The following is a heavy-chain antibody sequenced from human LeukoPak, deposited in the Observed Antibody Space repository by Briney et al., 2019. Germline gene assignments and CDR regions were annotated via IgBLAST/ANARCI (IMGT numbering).Heavy chain of an antibody. J-gene: IGHJ4*02. CDR1: GGSFSGYY. V-gene: IGHV4-34*01. Sequence: SETLSLTCAVYGGSFSGYYWSWIRQPPGKGLEWIGEINHSGSTNYNPSLKSRVTISVDTSKNQFSLKLSSVTAADTAVYYCARGLVVGIRYRKWAYYFDYWGQGTLVTVSS. CDR3: ARGLVVGIRYRKWAYYFDY. D-gene: IGHD3-22*01. CDR2: INHSGST.